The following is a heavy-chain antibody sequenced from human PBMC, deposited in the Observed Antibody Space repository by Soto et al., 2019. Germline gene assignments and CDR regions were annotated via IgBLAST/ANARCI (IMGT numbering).Heavy chain of an antibody. CDR2: FSYGGST. CDR1: GDSINDNY. Sequence: SETLSLTCTVPGDSINDNYWAWIRQSPGKGLEWIVFFSYGGSTNYNPSLKSRVSISVDTPKKHFSLDLTSVTAADTAVYYCARVGARYCSGTTCPMAYWGQGTLVIVSS. V-gene: IGHV4-59*01. D-gene: IGHD2-2*01. CDR3: ARVGARYCSGTTCPMAY. J-gene: IGHJ4*02.